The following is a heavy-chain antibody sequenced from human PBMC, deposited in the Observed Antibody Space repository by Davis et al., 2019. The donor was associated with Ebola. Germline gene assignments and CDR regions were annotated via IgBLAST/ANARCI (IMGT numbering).Heavy chain of an antibody. J-gene: IGHJ5*02. Sequence: MPGGSLRLSCSVSGASISNYYWSWIRQPPGKGLEWIGYIYYSGSTNYNPSLKSRVTISVDTSKNQFSLELSSVTAADTAMYYCARRGTSSWYAGWFDPWGQGTLVTVSS. CDR3: ARRGTSSWYAGWFDP. V-gene: IGHV4-59*08. CDR1: GASISNYY. D-gene: IGHD6-13*01. CDR2: IYYSGST.